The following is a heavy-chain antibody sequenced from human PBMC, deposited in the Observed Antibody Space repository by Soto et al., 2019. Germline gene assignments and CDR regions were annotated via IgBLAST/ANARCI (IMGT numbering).Heavy chain of an antibody. CDR2: INHSGST. CDR3: ARAPWTYYDFWSGSPRMDV. D-gene: IGHD3-3*01. Sequence: NPSETLSLTCAVYGGSFSGYYWSWIRQPPGKGLEWIGEINHSGSTNYNPSLKSRVTISVDTSKNQFSLKLSSVTAADTAVYYCARAPWTYYDFWSGSPRMDVWGQGTTVTVSS. CDR1: GGSFSGYY. V-gene: IGHV4-34*01. J-gene: IGHJ6*02.